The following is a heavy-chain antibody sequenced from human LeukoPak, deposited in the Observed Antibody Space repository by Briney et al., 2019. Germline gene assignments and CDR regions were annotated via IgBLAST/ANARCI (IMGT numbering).Heavy chain of an antibody. CDR3: ARVVRYFDWLLRSGWFDP. V-gene: IGHV4-39*07. CDR1: GGSIRSSSYY. CDR2: INHSGST. J-gene: IGHJ5*02. D-gene: IGHD3-9*01. Sequence: PSETLSLTCTVSGGSIRSSSYYWGWIRQPPGKGLEWIGEINHSGSTNYNPSLKSRVTISVDTSKNQFSLKLSSVTAADTAVYYCARVVRYFDWLLRSGWFDPWGQGTLVTVSS.